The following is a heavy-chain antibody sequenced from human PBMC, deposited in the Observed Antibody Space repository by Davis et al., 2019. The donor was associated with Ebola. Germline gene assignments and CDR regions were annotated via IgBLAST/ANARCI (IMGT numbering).Heavy chain of an antibody. D-gene: IGHD6-19*01. CDR3: ARDSSGWYPYYFDY. CDR2: INHSGST. CDR1: GGSFSGYY. Sequence: MPSETLSLTCAVYGGSFSGYYWGWIRQPPGKGLEWIGEINHSGSTNYNPSLKSRVTISVDTSKNQFSLKLSSVTAADTAVYYCARDSSGWYPYYFDYWGQGTLVTVSS. V-gene: IGHV4-34*01. J-gene: IGHJ4*02.